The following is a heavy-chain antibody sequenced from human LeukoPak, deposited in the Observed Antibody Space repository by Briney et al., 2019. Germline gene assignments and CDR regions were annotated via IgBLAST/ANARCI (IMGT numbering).Heavy chain of an antibody. D-gene: IGHD1-1*01. CDR2: ISGSDAGT. J-gene: IGHJ4*02. CDR3: ARVGTTGTTGGC. V-gene: IGHV3-23*01. Sequence: PGGSLRLSCAASGFTFNKYAMSWVRQAPGKGLEWVSAISGSDAGTYYADSVKGRFTISRDNAKNSLYLQMNSLRAEDTAVYYCARVGTTGTTGGCWGQGTLVTVSS. CDR1: GFTFNKYA.